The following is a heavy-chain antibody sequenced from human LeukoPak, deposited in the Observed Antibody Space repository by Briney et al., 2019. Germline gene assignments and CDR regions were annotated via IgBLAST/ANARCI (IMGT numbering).Heavy chain of an antibody. CDR2: IYTSGST. D-gene: IGHD4-17*01. J-gene: IGHJ4*02. Sequence: QSSETLSLTCTVSGGSISSYYWSWIRQPAGKGLEWIGRIYTSGSTNYNPSLKSRVTMSVDTSKNQLSLKLSSVTAADTAMYYCARGEVYGELDYWGQGTLVTVSS. V-gene: IGHV4-4*07. CDR3: ARGEVYGELDY. CDR1: GGSISSYY.